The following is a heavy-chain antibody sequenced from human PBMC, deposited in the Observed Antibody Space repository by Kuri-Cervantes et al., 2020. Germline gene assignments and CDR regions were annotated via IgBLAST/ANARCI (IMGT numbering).Heavy chain of an antibody. Sequence: GGSLRLSCAASGFTFSSYSMNWVRQAPGKGLEWVSYISSSSSTIHYADSVKGRFTISRDNSKNTLYLQMNSLRAEDTAVYYCARDWGGDPFGDIAAAEGGAFDIWGQGTMVTVSS. CDR1: GFTFSSYS. CDR2: ISSSSSTI. J-gene: IGHJ3*02. D-gene: IGHD6-13*01. CDR3: ARDWGGDPFGDIAAAEGGAFDI. V-gene: IGHV3-48*01.